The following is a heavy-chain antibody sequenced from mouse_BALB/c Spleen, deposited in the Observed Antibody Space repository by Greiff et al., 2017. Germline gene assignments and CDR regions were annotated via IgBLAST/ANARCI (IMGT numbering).Heavy chain of an antibody. CDR2: ISSGSSTI. D-gene: IGHD1-1*01. CDR1: GFTFSSFG. J-gene: IGHJ4*01. CDR3: ARPSTVYYAMDY. Sequence: EVKLMESGGGLVQPGGSRKLSCAASGFTFSSFGMHWVRQAPEKGLEWVAYISSGSSTIYYADTVKGRFTISRDNPKNTLFLQMTSLRSEDTAMYYCARPSTVYYAMDYWGQGTSVTVSS. V-gene: IGHV5-17*02.